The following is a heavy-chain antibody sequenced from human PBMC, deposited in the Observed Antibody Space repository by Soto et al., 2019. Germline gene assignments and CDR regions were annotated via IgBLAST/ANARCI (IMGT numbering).Heavy chain of an antibody. J-gene: IGHJ4*02. V-gene: IGHV1-69*02. CDR1: GDTFNFYS. Sequence: QVQLVQSGAEVKRPGSSVKVSCKASGDTFNFYSINWVRQAPGVGLEWVGRVNPILSMSNYAQRFQGRVTMTADKSTSTAYRELRSLRSEDTAIYYCASSYGSGYRAFDYWGQGALVTVSS. CDR3: ASSYGSGYRAFDY. CDR2: VNPILSMS. D-gene: IGHD3-10*01.